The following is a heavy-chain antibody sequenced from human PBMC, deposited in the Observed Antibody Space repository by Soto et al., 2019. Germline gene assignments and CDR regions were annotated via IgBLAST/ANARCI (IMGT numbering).Heavy chain of an antibody. CDR1: GGSISSHY. D-gene: IGHD5-12*01. Sequence: SETLSLTCTVSGGSISSHYWSWIRQPPGQGLEWIGYIYYSGSTNYNPSLKSRVTISVDTSKNQFSLKLSSVTAADTAVYYCARARVATILRHGLDYWGQGTLVTVSS. CDR3: ARARVATILRHGLDY. CDR2: IYYSGST. J-gene: IGHJ4*02. V-gene: IGHV4-59*11.